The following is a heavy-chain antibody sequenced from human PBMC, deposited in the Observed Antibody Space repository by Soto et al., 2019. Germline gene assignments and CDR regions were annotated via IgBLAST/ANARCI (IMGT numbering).Heavy chain of an antibody. CDR1: GYTFTNYA. V-gene: IGHV1-3*01. D-gene: IGHD2-2*01. Sequence: QVHLVQSGAEVEKPGASVKVSCKTSGYTFTNYAVHWVRQAPGQRLEWMGWINGGNGNTRYSQKFQGRVTITRDTSGCTVYMEPFSLRSEATYVYYCARGDLAVVPVACWYCYMDVWGKGTKVTVSS. J-gene: IGHJ6*03. CDR3: ARGDLAVVPVACWYCYMDV. CDR2: INGGNGNT.